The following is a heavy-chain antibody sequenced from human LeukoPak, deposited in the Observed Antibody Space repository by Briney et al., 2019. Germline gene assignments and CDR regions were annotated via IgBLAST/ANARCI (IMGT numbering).Heavy chain of an antibody. CDR1: GFTFSSYS. CDR2: IRSGGST. CDR3: AREGSGRTAYNDGLDV. J-gene: IGHJ3*01. Sequence: GGSLRLSCAASGFTFSSYSMTWVRQAPGKGLEWVSVIRSGGSTVYADSVKGRFTISRDNSKNTLYLQLNSLRAEDTAVYYCAREGSGRTAYNDGLDVWGQGTMVTVSS. D-gene: IGHD3-10*01. V-gene: IGHV3-53*01.